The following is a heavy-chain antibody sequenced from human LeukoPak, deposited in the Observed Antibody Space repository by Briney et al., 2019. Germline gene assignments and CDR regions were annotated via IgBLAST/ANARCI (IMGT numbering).Heavy chain of an antibody. Sequence: GGSLRLSCAASGFTFDDYAMHWVRQAPGKGLGWVSGISWNSGSIGYADSVKGRFTISRDNAKNSLYLQMNSLRAEDTALYYCAKDTGYSNYYYGMDVWGQGTTVTVSS. CDR3: AKDTGYSNYYYGMDV. CDR1: GFTFDDYA. V-gene: IGHV3-9*01. D-gene: IGHD4-11*01. J-gene: IGHJ6*02. CDR2: ISWNSGSI.